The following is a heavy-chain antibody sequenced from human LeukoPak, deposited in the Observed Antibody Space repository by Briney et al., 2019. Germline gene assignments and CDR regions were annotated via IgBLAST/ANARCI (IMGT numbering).Heavy chain of an antibody. CDR2: IGIRGDT. J-gene: IGHJ4*02. CDR3: ARGGIQVSGIDEFDY. V-gene: IGHV3-13*01. D-gene: IGHD6-19*01. Sequence: GWSLRLSCAASGFTFIDYDMHWVRQVIGKGLEWVSAIGIRGDTHYSGSVKGRFNISRENAESSLYLQMNSLRAEDTAVYYCARGGIQVSGIDEFDYWGQGTLVTVSS. CDR1: GFTFIDYD.